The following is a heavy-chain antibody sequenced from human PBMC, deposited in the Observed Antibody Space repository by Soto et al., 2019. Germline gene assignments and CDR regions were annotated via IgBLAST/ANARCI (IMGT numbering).Heavy chain of an antibody. J-gene: IGHJ6*02. CDR3: ARPRVHLYYYGMDV. CDR1: GFTFSSYA. V-gene: IGHV3-30-3*01. Sequence: PGGSLRLSCAASGFTFSSYAMHWVRQAPGKGLEWVAVISYDGSNKYYADSVKGRFTISRDNSKNTLYLQMNSLRAEDTAVYYCARPRVHLYYYGMDVWGQGTTVTLSS. CDR2: ISYDGSNK. D-gene: IGHD1-1*01.